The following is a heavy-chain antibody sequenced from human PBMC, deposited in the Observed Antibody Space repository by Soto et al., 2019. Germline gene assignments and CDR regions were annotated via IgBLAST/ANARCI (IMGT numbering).Heavy chain of an antibody. CDR1: GGSISSSNW. Sequence: SETLSLTCAVSGGSISSSNWWSWVRQPPGKGLEWIGEIYHSGNTNYNPSLKSRVTMAVDKSRNQFSLKLSSVTAADTAVYYCARGMAEEQIFYYFDYWGQGALVTVSS. D-gene: IGHD3-9*01. CDR2: IYHSGNT. J-gene: IGHJ4*02. V-gene: IGHV4-4*02. CDR3: ARGMAEEQIFYYFDY.